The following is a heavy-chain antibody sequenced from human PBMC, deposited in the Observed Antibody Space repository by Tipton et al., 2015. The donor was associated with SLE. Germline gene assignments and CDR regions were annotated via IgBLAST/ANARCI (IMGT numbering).Heavy chain of an antibody. CDR2: IFTSGST. CDR1: NGSISTYY. CDR3: ARHKSFFEY. V-gene: IGHV4-4*07. J-gene: IGHJ4*02. Sequence: TLSLNCTVSNGSISTYYLSWIRQPAGKGLEWIGRIFTSGSTNYNPSLMSRVSMSVDTSKNQFSLKLASVTAADTAVYYCARHKSFFEYWGQGTVVTVSS. D-gene: IGHD2-21*01.